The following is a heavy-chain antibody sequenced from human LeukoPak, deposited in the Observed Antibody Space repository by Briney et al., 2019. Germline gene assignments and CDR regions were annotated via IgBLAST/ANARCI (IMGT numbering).Heavy chain of an antibody. CDR3: AREGSYGLDY. Sequence: GGSLRLSCAVSGFTSSSYAMHWVRQAPGKGLEWVALISYDGSDKYYADSVKGRFTISRDNSKNTLYLQINSLRAEDTAVYYCAREGSYGLDYWGQGTLVTVSS. CDR2: ISYDGSDK. J-gene: IGHJ4*02. V-gene: IGHV3-30*04. D-gene: IGHD5-18*01. CDR1: GFTSSSYA.